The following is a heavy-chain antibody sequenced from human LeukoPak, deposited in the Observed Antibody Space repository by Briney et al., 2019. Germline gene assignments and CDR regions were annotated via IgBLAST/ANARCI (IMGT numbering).Heavy chain of an antibody. V-gene: IGHV4-59*12. CDR2: IHSSGSA. CDR1: GASLNDYY. Sequence: SETLSLTCTVSGASLNDYYWSWIRQPPGKALEWIGFIHSSGSANSNPSLTSRVTISIDTSKNQFSLNLRSLTAADTAVYFCASGAADGYNFGFDYWGQGTLVAVSS. D-gene: IGHD5-24*01. CDR3: ASGAADGYNFGFDY. J-gene: IGHJ4*02.